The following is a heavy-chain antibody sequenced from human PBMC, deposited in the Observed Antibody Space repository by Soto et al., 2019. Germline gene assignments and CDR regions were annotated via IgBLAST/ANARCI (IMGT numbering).Heavy chain of an antibody. Sequence: EVQLVESGGGLVQPGGSLRLSCAASGLSFIDYWMTWVRQAPGNGLEWVANIKQGGIERDYEESVKGRFTISSENAKNSLYLHMNSLRAEDTAVYYCARGLPHDYGFYWYFQHWAQGTRVTVSS. J-gene: IGHJ1*01. CDR1: GLSFIDYW. V-gene: IGHV3-7*01. D-gene: IGHD4-17*01. CDR3: ARGLPHDYGFYWYFQH. CDR2: IKQGGIER.